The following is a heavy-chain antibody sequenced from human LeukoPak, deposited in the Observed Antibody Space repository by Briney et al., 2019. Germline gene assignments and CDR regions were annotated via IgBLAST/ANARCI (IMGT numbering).Heavy chain of an antibody. J-gene: IGHJ4*02. D-gene: IGHD2-2*03. CDR2: TYYSGSTGST. Sequence: SETLSLTCTVSGGSTSSSSYYWGWIRQPPGKGLEWIGSTYYSGSTGSTYYNPSFKSRVTILIDTSKNQFSLKLSSVTAADTAVYYCARVRVDGLDLPDFFDYWGQGTLVTVSS. CDR3: ARVRVDGLDLPDFFDY. CDR1: GGSTSSSSYY. V-gene: IGHV4-39*07.